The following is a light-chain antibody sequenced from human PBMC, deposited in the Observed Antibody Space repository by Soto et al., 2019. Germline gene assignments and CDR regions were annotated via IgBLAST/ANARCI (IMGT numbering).Light chain of an antibody. CDR2: DAS. V-gene: IGKV3-15*01. CDR3: QQFNSWPPWT. J-gene: IGKJ1*01. Sequence: EIVMTQSPATLSVSPGERAILSCRASQSVSSKLAWYQQKPGQAPRLLIYDASTRATGIAARFSGGGSGTEFTLTISSLQFEDVAVYYCQQFNSWPPWTFGQGTKVEIK. CDR1: QSVSSK.